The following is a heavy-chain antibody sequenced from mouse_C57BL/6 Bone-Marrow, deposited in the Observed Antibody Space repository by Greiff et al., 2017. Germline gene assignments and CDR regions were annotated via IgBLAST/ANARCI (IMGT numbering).Heavy chain of an antibody. CDR1: GYSFTGYY. J-gene: IGHJ3*01. CDR2: LNPSTGGT. D-gene: IGHD2-3*01. CDR3: ARGGVDDGYFAWFAY. Sequence: EVQLQQSGPELVKPGASVKISCKASGYSFTGYYMNWVKQSPEKSLEWIGELNPSTGGTTYNQKFKAKATLTVDKSSSTAYMQLKSLTSEDSAVYYCARGGVDDGYFAWFAYWGQGTRVTVSA. V-gene: IGHV1-42*01.